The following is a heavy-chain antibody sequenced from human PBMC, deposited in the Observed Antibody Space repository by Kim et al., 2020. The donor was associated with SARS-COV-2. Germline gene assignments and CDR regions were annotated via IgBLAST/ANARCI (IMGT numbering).Heavy chain of an antibody. D-gene: IGHD6-13*01. J-gene: IGHJ6*01. Sequence: SETLSLTCAVYGGSFSGYYWSWIRQPPGKGLEWIGEINHSGSTNYNPSLKSRVTISVDTSKNQFSLKLSSVTAADTAVYYCARDRYTPYSSSWYYYYYG. CDR3: ARDRYTPYSSSWYYYYYG. V-gene: IGHV4-34*01. CDR1: GGSFSGYY. CDR2: INHSGST.